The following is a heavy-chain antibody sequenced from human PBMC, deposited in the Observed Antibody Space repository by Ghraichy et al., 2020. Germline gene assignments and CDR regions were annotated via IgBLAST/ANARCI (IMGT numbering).Heavy chain of an antibody. CDR2: INAGNGNT. V-gene: IGHV1-3*01. CDR3: ARVSAGYYDFWSGYFDY. CDR1: GYTFTSYA. Sequence: ASVKVSCKASGYTFTSYAMHWVRQAPGQNLEWMGWINAGNGNTKYSQKFQGRVTITRDTSASTAYMELSSLRSEDTAVYYCARVSAGYYDFWSGYFDYWGQGTLVTVSS. D-gene: IGHD3-3*01. J-gene: IGHJ4*02.